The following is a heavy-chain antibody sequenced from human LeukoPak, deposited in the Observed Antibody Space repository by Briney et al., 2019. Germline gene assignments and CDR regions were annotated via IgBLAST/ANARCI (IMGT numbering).Heavy chain of an antibody. CDR2: ISSSSNFI. V-gene: IGHV3-21*01. Sequence: GGSLRLSCAASGFTFSSYSMNWVRKAPGKGLEWFSSISSSSNFIYYADTVKGRFTISRDNAKNSLYLQMNSLRAEDTAVYYCARAISDYDASDIWGQGTMVTVSS. CDR3: ARAISDYDASDI. J-gene: IGHJ3*02. D-gene: IGHD4-17*01. CDR1: GFTFSSYS.